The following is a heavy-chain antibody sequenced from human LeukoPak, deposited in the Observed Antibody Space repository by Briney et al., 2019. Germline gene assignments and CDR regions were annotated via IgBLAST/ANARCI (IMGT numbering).Heavy chain of an antibody. J-gene: IGHJ3*02. CDR3: ARDWVAGVPFDAFDI. V-gene: IGHV4-39*07. D-gene: IGHD3-10*01. CDR1: GDSISSSSYY. CDR2: IYYSGST. Sequence: SETLSLTCTVSGDSISSSSYYWGWIRQPPGKELEWIGSIYYSGSTYYNPSLNSRVTISVDTSKNQFSLKLSSVTAEDTALYYCARDWVAGVPFDAFDIWGQGTMVSVSS.